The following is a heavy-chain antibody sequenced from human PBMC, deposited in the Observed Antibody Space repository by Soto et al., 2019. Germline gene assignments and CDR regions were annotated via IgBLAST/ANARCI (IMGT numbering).Heavy chain of an antibody. CDR1: GYTFTDYG. Sequence: QVQLVQSGADVKKPGASVRVSCKASGYTFTDYGITWVRQAPGQELEWMGWISAKNGDTNLAQKFRGRVTLTTDTATGTAYMDLRSLTTDDTAVYYCARDPPETPSDYWGQGTLVTVSS. V-gene: IGHV1-18*01. CDR3: ARDPPETPSDY. J-gene: IGHJ4*02. CDR2: ISAKNGDT.